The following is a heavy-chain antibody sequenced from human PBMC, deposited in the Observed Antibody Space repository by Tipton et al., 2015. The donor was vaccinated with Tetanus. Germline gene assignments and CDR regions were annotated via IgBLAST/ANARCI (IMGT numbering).Heavy chain of an antibody. J-gene: IGHJ4*02. D-gene: IGHD6-19*01. CDR2: IGGDGDGI. CDR3: VRGSSQWRGIDY. V-gene: IGHV3-23*01. CDR1: EFSFSSYA. Sequence: SLRLSCAASEFSFSSYAMTWVRQAPGKGLEWVSVIGGDGDGIQYADSVKGRFSISRDDAKNTLYLQMNSLTADDTAVYYCVRGSSQWRGIDYWGQGTLVTV.